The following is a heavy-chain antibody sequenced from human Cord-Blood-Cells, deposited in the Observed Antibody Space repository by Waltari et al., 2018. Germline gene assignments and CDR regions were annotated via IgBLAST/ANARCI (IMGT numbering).Heavy chain of an antibody. CDR3: ANPAIDAFDI. CDR2: ISGSGGST. CDR1: GFTFSSYA. V-gene: IGHV3-23*01. J-gene: IGHJ3*02. Sequence: EVQLLESGGGLVQPGGSLRLSCAASGFTFSSYAMSWVRQAPGKGVEWVSAISGSGGSTYYADTVKGRFTISRDNSKNTLYLQMNSLRAEDTDVYYCANPAIDAFDIWGQGTMVTVSS.